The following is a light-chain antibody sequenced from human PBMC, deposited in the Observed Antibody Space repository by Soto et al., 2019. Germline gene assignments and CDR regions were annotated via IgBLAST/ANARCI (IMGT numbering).Light chain of an antibody. J-gene: IGKJ1*01. CDR1: QSVSSSY. V-gene: IGKV3-20*01. CDR3: QQYGSSQWT. Sequence: EIVLTQSPGTLSLSPGERATLSCRASQSVSSSYLAWYQQKPGQAPRLLIYGASTRATGIPDRFSGGGSGTDFTLTINTLEPEDFAVYYCQQYGSSQWTFDQGTKVEIK. CDR2: GAS.